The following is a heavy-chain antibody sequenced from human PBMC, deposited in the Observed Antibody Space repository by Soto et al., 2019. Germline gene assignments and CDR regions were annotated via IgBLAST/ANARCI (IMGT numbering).Heavy chain of an antibody. J-gene: IGHJ4*02. V-gene: IGHV4-59*01. D-gene: IGHD4-17*01. CDR1: GGSISSYY. CDR3: ARGYGDYDGFDY. CDR2: IYYSGST. Sequence: SETLSLTCTVSGGSISSYYWSWIRQPPGKGLEWIGYIYYSGSTNYNPSLKSRVTISVDTSKNQFSLELSSVTAADTAVYYCARGYGDYDGFDYWGQGTLVTVSS.